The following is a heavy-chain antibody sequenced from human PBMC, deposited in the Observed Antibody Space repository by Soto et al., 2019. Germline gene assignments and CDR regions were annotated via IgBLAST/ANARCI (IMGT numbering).Heavy chain of an antibody. CDR3: AADDGSTTGTTPFYYYYGMDV. V-gene: IGHV1-58*02. J-gene: IGHJ6*02. Sequence: ASVKVSCKASGFTFTSSAMQWVRQARGQRLEWIGWIVVGSGNTNYAQKFQERVTITRDMSTSTAYMELSSLRSEDTAVYYCAADDGSTTGTTPFYYYYGMDVWGQGTTVTVSS. CDR2: IVVGSGNT. CDR1: GFTFTSSA. D-gene: IGHD1-1*01.